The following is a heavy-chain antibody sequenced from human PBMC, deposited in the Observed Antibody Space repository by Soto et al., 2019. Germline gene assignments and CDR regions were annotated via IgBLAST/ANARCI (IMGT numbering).Heavy chain of an antibody. Sequence: QVQLQESGPGLVKPSQTLSLNCSVSGDSINNADYYWSWIRQHAGQGLEWIGYIYYSGTTYYNPSLKSRVTISMATSKNPFSLEMSSVPAADTAVYYCARVRGHAFEIRGQGTMVTVSS. D-gene: IGHD3-10*01. CDR2: IYYSGTT. CDR1: GDSINNADYY. V-gene: IGHV4-31*03. J-gene: IGHJ3*02. CDR3: ARVRGHAFEI.